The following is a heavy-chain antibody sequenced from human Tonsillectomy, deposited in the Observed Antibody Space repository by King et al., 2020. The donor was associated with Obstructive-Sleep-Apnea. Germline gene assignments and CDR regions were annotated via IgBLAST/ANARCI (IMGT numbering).Heavy chain of an antibody. V-gene: IGHV3-7*01. Sequence: VQLVESGGGLVQPGGSLRLSCAASGFTFSSYWMSWVRQAPGKGLEWVANIQQDGSEKYYVDSVKGRFTISRDNAKNALYLQMNSLRAEDTAVDYCATDQRSVGDYVFDYWGQGTLVTVSS. J-gene: IGHJ4*02. CDR3: ATDQRSVGDYVFDY. D-gene: IGHD4-17*01. CDR2: IQQDGSEK. CDR1: GFTFSSYW.